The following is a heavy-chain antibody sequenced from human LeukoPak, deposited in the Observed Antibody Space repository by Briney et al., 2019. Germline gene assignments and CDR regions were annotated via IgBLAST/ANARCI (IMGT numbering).Heavy chain of an antibody. Sequence: PGGSLRLSCAASGFTFSSYGMHWARQAPGKGLEWVAVISYDGSNKYYADSVKGRFTISSDNSKNTLYLQMNSLRAEDTAVYYCARVIAVADTDYWGQGTLVTVSS. CDR2: ISYDGSNK. J-gene: IGHJ4*02. V-gene: IGHV3-30*03. CDR1: GFTFSSYG. D-gene: IGHD6-19*01. CDR3: ARVIAVADTDY.